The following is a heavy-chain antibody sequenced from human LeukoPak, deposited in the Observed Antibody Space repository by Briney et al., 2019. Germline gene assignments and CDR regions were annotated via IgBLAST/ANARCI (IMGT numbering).Heavy chain of an antibody. Sequence: PSETLSLTCTVSGGSISSYYWSWIRQPAGKGLEWIGRIYTSGSTNYDPSLKSRVTMSVDTSKNQFSLKPSSVTAADTAVYYCARDQSYYDSSGFDYWGQGTLVTVSS. D-gene: IGHD3-22*01. J-gene: IGHJ4*02. CDR2: IYTSGST. V-gene: IGHV4-4*07. CDR1: GGSISSYY. CDR3: ARDQSYYDSSGFDY.